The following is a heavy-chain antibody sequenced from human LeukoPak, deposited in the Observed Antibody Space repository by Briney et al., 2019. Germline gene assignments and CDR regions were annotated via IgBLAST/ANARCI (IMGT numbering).Heavy chain of an antibody. Sequence: GGSLRLSCAASGFTFSSYSMNWVRQAPGKGLEWVSYISSSSTIYYADSVKGRFTISRDNAKNSLYLQMNSLRAEDTAVYYCAREVGATEGFDYWGQGTLVTVSS. D-gene: IGHD1-26*01. CDR2: ISSSSTI. J-gene: IGHJ4*02. CDR3: AREVGATEGFDY. V-gene: IGHV3-48*01. CDR1: GFTFSSYS.